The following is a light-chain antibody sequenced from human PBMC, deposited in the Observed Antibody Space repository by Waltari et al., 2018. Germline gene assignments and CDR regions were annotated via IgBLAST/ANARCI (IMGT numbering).Light chain of an antibody. CDR2: GTS. V-gene: IGKV3-20*01. J-gene: IGKJ1*01. Sequence: SCRARQSVGRTLAWYQQKPGQAPRLLIYGTSSRATDIPGRFSGSGSGTDVSLTINRLGPEDFAVYYCQHYVRLPATFGQGTKVEIK. CDR3: QHYVRLPAT. CDR1: QSVGRT.